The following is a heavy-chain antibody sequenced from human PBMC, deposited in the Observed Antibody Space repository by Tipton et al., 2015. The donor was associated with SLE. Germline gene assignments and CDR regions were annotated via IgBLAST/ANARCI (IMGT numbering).Heavy chain of an antibody. CDR3: ARDLAPSY. J-gene: IGHJ4*02. V-gene: IGHV4-61*09. CDR1: GGSISSGSYY. CDR2: IYTSGST. Sequence: LRLSCTVSGGSISSGSYYWSWIRQPAGKGLEWIGYIYTSGSTNYNPSLKSRVTISVDTSKNQFSLKLSSVTAADTAVYYCARDLAPSYWGQGTLVTVSS.